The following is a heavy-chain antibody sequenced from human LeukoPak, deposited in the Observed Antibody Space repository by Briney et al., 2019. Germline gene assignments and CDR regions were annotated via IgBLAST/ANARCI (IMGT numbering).Heavy chain of an antibody. CDR3: SRANRIFTSVVTSFDR. CDR2: LNPNSGVT. CDR1: GYSFSDYH. Sequence: ASMKVSCKASGYSFSDYHIHWVRQAPGQGLEWMGWLNPNSGVTEYAQKFQGRVTMTRDTSINTAYMELTRLTSDDTAVYFCSRANRIFTSVVTSFDRWGRGTLVTASS. V-gene: IGHV1-2*02. D-gene: IGHD3-3*02. J-gene: IGHJ4*02.